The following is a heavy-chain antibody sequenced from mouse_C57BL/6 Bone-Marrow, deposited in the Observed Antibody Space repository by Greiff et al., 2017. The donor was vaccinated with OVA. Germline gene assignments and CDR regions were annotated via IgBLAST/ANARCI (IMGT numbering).Heavy chain of an antibody. CDR3: ARDGNDEYYFDY. J-gene: IGHJ2*01. Sequence: QVQLQQPGAELVMPGASVKLSCKASGYTFTSYWMHWVKQRPGQGLEWIGEIDPSDSYTNYNQKFKGKSTLTVDKSSSTAYMQLSSLTSEDSAVYYCARDGNDEYYFDYWGQGTTLTVSS. CDR1: GYTFTSYW. V-gene: IGHV1-69*01. CDR2: IDPSDSYT. D-gene: IGHD2-2*01.